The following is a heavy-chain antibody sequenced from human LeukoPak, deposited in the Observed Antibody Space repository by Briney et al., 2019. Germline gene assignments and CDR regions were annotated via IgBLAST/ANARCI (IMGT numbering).Heavy chain of an antibody. Sequence: SETLSLTCAVYGGSFGGYYWSWIRQPPGKGLEWIGEINHSGSTNYNPSLKSRVTISVDTSKNQFSLKLSSVTAADTAVYYCVKAPGEMATMWLHYFDYWGPGTLVTVSS. CDR3: VKAPGEMATMWLHYFDY. V-gene: IGHV4-34*01. CDR2: INHSGST. D-gene: IGHD5-24*01. J-gene: IGHJ4*02. CDR1: GGSFGGYY.